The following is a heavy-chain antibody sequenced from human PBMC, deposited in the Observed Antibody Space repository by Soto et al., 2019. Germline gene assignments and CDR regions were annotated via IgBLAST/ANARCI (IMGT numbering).Heavy chain of an antibody. CDR2: IYHIGIT. V-gene: IGHV4-4*02. Sequence: QVLLEESGPGLVRPSGTLSLTCSVSGASINSANWWVWVRQPPGKGLEWIGEIYHIGITTYNPSLKSSATISVDKSKIQFSLLVTSVAVEGTAVYYCAKRYDFWSGRWYGLGVWGQGTTVTVSS. D-gene: IGHD3-3*01. CDR3: AKRYDFWSGRWYGLGV. CDR1: GASINSANW. J-gene: IGHJ6*02.